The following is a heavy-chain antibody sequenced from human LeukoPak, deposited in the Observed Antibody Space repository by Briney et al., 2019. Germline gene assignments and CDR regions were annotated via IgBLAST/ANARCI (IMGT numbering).Heavy chain of an antibody. CDR3: ARVRNYLFDY. D-gene: IGHD1-7*01. V-gene: IGHV4-59*12. J-gene: IGHJ4*02. CDR1: GGSISSYY. Sequence: SETLSLTCTVSGGSISSYYWSWIRQPPGKGLEWIGYIYHSGSTYYNPSLKSRVTISVDRSKNQFSLKLSSVTAADTAVYYCARVRNYLFDYWGQGTLVTVSS. CDR2: IYHSGST.